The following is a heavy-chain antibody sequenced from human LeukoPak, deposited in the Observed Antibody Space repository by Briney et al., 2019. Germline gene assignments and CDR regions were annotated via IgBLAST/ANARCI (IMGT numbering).Heavy chain of an antibody. CDR3: ARTGITGTTPDY. V-gene: IGHV4-61*01. CDR1: GGSVSSVSSY. CDR2: IYSSGST. D-gene: IGHD1-7*01. Sequence: SQTLSLTCTVSGGSVSSVSSYWSWIRQPPGKGLEWIGYIYSSGSTNYNPSLKSRVTISVDTSKNQFSLKLSSVTAADTAVYYCARTGITGTTPDYWGQGTLVTVSS. J-gene: IGHJ4*02.